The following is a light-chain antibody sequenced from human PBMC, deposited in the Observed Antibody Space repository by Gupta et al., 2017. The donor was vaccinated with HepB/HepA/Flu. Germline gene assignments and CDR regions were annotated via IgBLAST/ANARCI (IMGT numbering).Light chain of an antibody. CDR3: QSYDSSLSGSI. Sequence: QSVLTQPPSASGAPGQRVTISCTGRSFNIGAGYDVHWYQQLPGTAPKLLIYGNSNRPSGVPDRFSGSKSGTSASLAITGLQAEDEADYYCQSYDSSLSGSIFGGGTKLTVL. CDR1: SFNIGAGYD. J-gene: IGLJ2*01. CDR2: GNS. V-gene: IGLV1-40*01.